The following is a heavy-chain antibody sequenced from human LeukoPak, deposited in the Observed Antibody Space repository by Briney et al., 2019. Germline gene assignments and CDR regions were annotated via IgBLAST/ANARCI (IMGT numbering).Heavy chain of an antibody. J-gene: IGHJ4*02. V-gene: IGHV1-69*04. Sequence: SVKVSCRASGGTFSSYAISWVRQAPGQGLEWMGRIIPIFGIANYAQKFQGRVTITADKSTSTAYMELSSLRSEDTAVYYCARDLFYDFWSGPSIFDYWGQGTLVTVSS. D-gene: IGHD3-3*01. CDR2: IIPIFGIA. CDR3: ARDLFYDFWSGPSIFDY. CDR1: GGTFSSYA.